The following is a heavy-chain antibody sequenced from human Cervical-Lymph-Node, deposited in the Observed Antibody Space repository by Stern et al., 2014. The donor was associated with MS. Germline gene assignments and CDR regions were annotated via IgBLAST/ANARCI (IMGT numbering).Heavy chain of an antibody. V-gene: IGHV4-59*08. Sequence: VQLVESGPGLVKSSETLSLTCTVSGGSIRSYYWSWIRQPPGKGLEWIGYIYYGSTHYTPPFKSRVTISVDSAKNQFSLKLNYGTAADTAMYYCASQHSGGWFAFDIWGQGTMVTVSS. CDR1: GGSIRSYY. CDR3: ASQHSGGWFAFDI. J-gene: IGHJ3*02. D-gene: IGHD2-15*01. CDR2: IYYGST.